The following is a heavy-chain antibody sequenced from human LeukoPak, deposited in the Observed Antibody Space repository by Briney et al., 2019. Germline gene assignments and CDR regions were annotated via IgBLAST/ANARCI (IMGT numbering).Heavy chain of an antibody. Sequence: PSETLSLTCTVSGDSISSYYWSWIRQPPGRGLEWIGCVCYSGNTNYNPSLKSRVSISVDTSKNQFSLKLSSVTAADTAVYYCATLRSSNSWYYFDHWGQGTLVTVSS. CDR2: VCYSGNT. D-gene: IGHD6-13*01. CDR3: ATLRSSNSWYYFDH. V-gene: IGHV4-59*01. J-gene: IGHJ4*02. CDR1: GDSISSYY.